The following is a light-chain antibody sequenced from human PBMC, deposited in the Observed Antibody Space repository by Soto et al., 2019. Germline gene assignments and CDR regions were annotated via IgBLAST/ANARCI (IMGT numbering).Light chain of an antibody. J-gene: IGKJ4*01. V-gene: IGKV3-11*01. CDR3: QQRSNWPSLT. CDR2: DAS. Sequence: EIVLTQSPATLSLSPGERATLSFRASQSVSSYLAWYQQKPGQAPRLLIYDASNRATGIPARFSGSGSGTDFTLTISSLEPEDFAVYYCQQRSNWPSLTLGGGTKVDIK. CDR1: QSVSSY.